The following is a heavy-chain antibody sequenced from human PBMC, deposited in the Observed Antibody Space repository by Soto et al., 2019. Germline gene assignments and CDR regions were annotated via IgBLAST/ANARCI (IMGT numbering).Heavy chain of an antibody. Sequence: QVQLVQSGAEVKKPGSSVKVSCKAYGGTFSSYTISWVRQAPGQGLEWMGRIIPILGIANYAQKFQGRVTITADKSTSTADMELSSLRSEDTAVYYCARSYDRSGYYGYWGQGTLVTVSS. CDR1: GGTFSSYT. CDR2: IIPILGIA. CDR3: ARSYDRSGYYGY. V-gene: IGHV1-69*02. D-gene: IGHD3-22*01. J-gene: IGHJ4*02.